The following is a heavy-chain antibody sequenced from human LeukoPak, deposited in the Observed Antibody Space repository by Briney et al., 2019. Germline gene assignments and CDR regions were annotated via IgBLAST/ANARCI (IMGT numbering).Heavy chain of an antibody. V-gene: IGHV1-24*01. Sequence: ASVKVSCKVSGYTLTELSMHWVRQAPGKGLEWMGGFDPEDGETIYAQKFQGRVTMTEDTSTDTAYMELSSLRSEDTAVYYCAKWFGTSYYYGMDVWGQGTTVTVSS. CDR3: AKWFGTSYYYGMDV. D-gene: IGHD3-10*01. CDR2: FDPEDGET. J-gene: IGHJ6*02. CDR1: GYTLTELS.